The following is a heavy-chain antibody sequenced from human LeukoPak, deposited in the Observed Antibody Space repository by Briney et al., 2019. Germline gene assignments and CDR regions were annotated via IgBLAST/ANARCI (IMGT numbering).Heavy chain of an antibody. CDR2: IYYGGST. D-gene: IGHD4-17*01. Sequence: PSETLSLTCTVSGGSISSYNYYWGWIRQPPGKGLEWIGSIYYGGSTYYNPSLKSRVTISVDTSKNQFSLKLSSVTAADTAVYYCARQGYGDYALLRYYYYMDVWGKGTTVTISS. CDR1: GGSISSYNYY. CDR3: ARQGYGDYALLRYYYYMDV. V-gene: IGHV4-39*01. J-gene: IGHJ6*03.